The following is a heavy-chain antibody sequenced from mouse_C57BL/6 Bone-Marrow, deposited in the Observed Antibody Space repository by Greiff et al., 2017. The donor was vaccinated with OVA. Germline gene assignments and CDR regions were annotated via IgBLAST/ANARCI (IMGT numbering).Heavy chain of an antibody. V-gene: IGHV1-50*01. CDR3: ARSGDSNYAYYFDY. Sequence: VQLQQPGAELVKPGASVKLSCKASGYTFTSYWMQWVKQRPGQGLEWIGEFDPSDSYTNSNQKFKGKATLTVDPSSSTAYMQLSSLTSEDSAVYYCARSGDSNYAYYFDYWGQGTTLTVSS. J-gene: IGHJ2*01. D-gene: IGHD2-5*01. CDR1: GYTFTSYW. CDR2: FDPSDSYT.